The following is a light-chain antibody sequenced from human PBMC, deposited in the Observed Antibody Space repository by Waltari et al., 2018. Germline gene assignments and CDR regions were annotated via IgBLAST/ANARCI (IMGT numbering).Light chain of an antibody. CDR3: CSYTTINTWV. CDR2: DVN. V-gene: IGLV2-14*03. CDR1: SNDIGGYDY. J-gene: IGLJ3*02. Sequence: QSALTQPASVSGSPGQSITISCTGSSNDIGGYDYVPWYQQYPGKAPKPILYDVNDRPSGVSGRFSGSKSANTASLAISGLQAEDEAYYFCCSYTTINTWVFGGGTYLTVL.